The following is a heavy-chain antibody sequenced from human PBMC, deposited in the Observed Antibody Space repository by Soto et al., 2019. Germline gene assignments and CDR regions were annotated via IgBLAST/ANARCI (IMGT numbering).Heavy chain of an antibody. Sequence: QVQLVQSGAEVKKPGASVKVSCKASGYTFTNYGITWVRQAPGQGLEWMGWISDYNGNTFYGKKFQGRVTMTTDTSTRTAYMERKRLRSDDTAVYYCAREGYYSGSGTYSPPRYYGMDAWGQGTTVTVSS. J-gene: IGHJ6*02. D-gene: IGHD3-10*01. CDR1: GYTFTNYG. V-gene: IGHV1-18*01. CDR3: AREGYYSGSGTYSPPRYYGMDA. CDR2: ISDYNGNT.